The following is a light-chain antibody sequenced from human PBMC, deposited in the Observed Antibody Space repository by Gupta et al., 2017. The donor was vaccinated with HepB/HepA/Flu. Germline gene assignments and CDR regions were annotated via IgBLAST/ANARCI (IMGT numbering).Light chain of an antibody. J-gene: IGLJ2*01. CDR1: SGHSSYD. V-gene: IGLV4-69*01. CDR3: QTGGTGVYVL. CDR2: VNSDGSH. Sequence: QLVLTQSPSASASLGASVKLTCTLSSGHSSYDIAWHQQQPEKGPRYLMKVNSDGSHIKGDGIPDRFSGSSSGAERYLTISSLQSEDEADYYCQTGGTGVYVLFGGGTKLTVL.